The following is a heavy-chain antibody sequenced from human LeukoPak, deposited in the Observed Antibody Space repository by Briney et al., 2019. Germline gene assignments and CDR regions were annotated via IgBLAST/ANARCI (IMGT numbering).Heavy chain of an antibody. V-gene: IGHV4-4*07. CDR2: IYTSEST. J-gene: IGHJ6*02. CDR1: GGSISSYY. D-gene: IGHD5-18*01. Sequence: SETLSLTCTVSGGSISSYYWSWIRQPAGKGLEWIGRIYTSESTNYNPSLKSRVTMSVDTSKNQFSLKLSSVTAADTAVYYCAREGGYSYGYPQKSNYGMDVWGQGTTVTVSS. CDR3: AREGGYSYGYPQKSNYGMDV.